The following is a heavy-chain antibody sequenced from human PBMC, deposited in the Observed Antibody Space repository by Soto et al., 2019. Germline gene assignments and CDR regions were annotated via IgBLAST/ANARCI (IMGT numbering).Heavy chain of an antibody. CDR1: AYTFTSYY. J-gene: IGHJ6*02. V-gene: IGHV1-46*01. CDR2: INPSGGST. CDR3: ARDRDDILTGYYFAINYYGMDV. Sequence: ASVKVSCKASAYTFTSYYMHWVRQAPGQGLEWMGIINPSGGSTSYAQKFQGRVTMTRDTSTSTVYMEPSSLRSEDTAVYYCARDRDDILTGYYFAINYYGMDVWGQGTTVTVSS. D-gene: IGHD3-9*01.